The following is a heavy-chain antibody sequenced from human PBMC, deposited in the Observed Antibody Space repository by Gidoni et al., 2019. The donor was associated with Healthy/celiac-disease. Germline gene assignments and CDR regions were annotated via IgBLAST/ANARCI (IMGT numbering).Heavy chain of an antibody. D-gene: IGHD6-19*01. V-gene: IGHV3-9*01. CDR2: ISWNSGSI. Sequence: EVQLVESGGGLVQPGRFLRLSCAASVFRFDDYAMHWVRPAPRKGLEWVSGISWNSGSIGDADSVKGRFTISRDNAKNSLYLQMNSLRAEDTALYYCAKEAVAGNRGGYFDYWGQGTLVTVSS. CDR1: VFRFDDYA. J-gene: IGHJ4*02. CDR3: AKEAVAGNRGGYFDY.